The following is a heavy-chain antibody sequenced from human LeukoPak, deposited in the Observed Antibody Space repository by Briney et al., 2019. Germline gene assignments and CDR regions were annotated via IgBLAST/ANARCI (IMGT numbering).Heavy chain of an antibody. Sequence: SVKVSCKASGGTFSSYAISWVRQAPGQGLEWMGGIIPIFGTANYAQKFQGRVTITTDESTSTAYMELSRLRSDDTAVYYCARVARAYCSSTSCYAFDIWGQGTMVTVSS. CDR3: ARVARAYCSSTSCYAFDI. V-gene: IGHV1-69*05. J-gene: IGHJ3*02. D-gene: IGHD2-2*01. CDR2: IIPIFGTA. CDR1: GGTFSSYA.